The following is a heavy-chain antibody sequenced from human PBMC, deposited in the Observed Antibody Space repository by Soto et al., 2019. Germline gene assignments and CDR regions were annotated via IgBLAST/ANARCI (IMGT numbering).Heavy chain of an antibody. J-gene: IGHJ6*02. Sequence: ASVKVSCKASGYTFTGYYMHWVRQAPGQGLEWMGWINPNSGGTNYAQKFQGWVTMTRDTSISTAYMELSRLRSDDTAVYYCARGVPAPGGGYYGMDVWGQGTTVTVSS. CDR2: INPNSGGT. V-gene: IGHV1-2*04. CDR3: ARGVPAPGGGYYGMDV. D-gene: IGHD2-2*01. CDR1: GYTFTGYY.